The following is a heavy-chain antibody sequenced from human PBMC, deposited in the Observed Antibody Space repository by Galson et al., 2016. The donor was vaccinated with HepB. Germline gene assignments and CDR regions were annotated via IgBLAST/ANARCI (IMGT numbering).Heavy chain of an antibody. D-gene: IGHD3-16*01. CDR1: GFTFSSNA. V-gene: IGHV3-23*01. J-gene: IGHJ4*02. Sequence: SLRLSCAASGFTFSSNAMTWVRQAPGKGLVWVSGISASGAGTYYADSVKGRFTISRDNSKNTLHLQMNSLRVEDTAVDYCAKSYTTSYYSAWDYWGQGTLVTVSS. CDR2: ISASGAGT. CDR3: AKSYTTSYYSAWDY.